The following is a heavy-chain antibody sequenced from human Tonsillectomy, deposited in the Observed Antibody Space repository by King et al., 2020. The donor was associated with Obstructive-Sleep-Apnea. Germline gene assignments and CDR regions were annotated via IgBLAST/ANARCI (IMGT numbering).Heavy chain of an antibody. J-gene: IGHJ5*02. Sequence: VQLVESGGGLVQPGRSLRLSCTASGLTFGDDAMSWFRQAPGKGLEWLGFIRSKAYGGTTEYAASFRGRITISRDDSKSIVYLQMKSLKTEDTAVYYCNRLVAVAGVIGKGWFDPWGQGTLVTVSS. CDR1: GLTFGDDA. D-gene: IGHD6-19*01. CDR2: IRSKAYGGTT. CDR3: NRLVAVAGVIGKGWFDP. V-gene: IGHV3-49*03.